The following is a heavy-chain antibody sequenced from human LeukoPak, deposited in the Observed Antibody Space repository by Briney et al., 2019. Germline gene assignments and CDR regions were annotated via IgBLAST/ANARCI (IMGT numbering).Heavy chain of an antibody. J-gene: IGHJ3*02. CDR3: ARGRYCSADICSGGDAFDI. CDR2: INYRGST. Sequence: PSETLSLTCTVSGDSVRSYYWSWIRQPPGQGLEWLGHINYRGSTNYNPSLKSRVTMSVDTSKNQFSLKLSSVTAADTAVYYCARGRYCSADICSGGDAFDIWGQGTMVSVSS. CDR1: GDSVRSYY. V-gene: IGHV4-59*02. D-gene: IGHD2-15*01.